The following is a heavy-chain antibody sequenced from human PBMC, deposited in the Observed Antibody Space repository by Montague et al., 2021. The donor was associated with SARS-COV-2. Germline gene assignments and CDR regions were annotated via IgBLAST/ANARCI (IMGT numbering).Heavy chain of an antibody. J-gene: IGHJ5*02. CDR3: AAYGSNMDTGWFDP. Sequence: SLRLSCAASGFTFSSYAMNWVRQAPGKGLEWVSAISGSGGSTYYADSVKGRFTISRDNSKNTLYLQMNSLRAGGTAVYYCAAYGSNMDTGWFDPWGQGTLVTVSS. CDR2: ISGSGGST. D-gene: IGHD2/OR15-2a*01. V-gene: IGHV3-23*01. CDR1: GFTFSSYA.